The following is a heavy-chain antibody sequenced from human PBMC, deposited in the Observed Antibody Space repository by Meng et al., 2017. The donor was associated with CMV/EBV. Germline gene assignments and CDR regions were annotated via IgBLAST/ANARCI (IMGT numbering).Heavy chain of an antibody. CDR1: GFSLSTSGVG. J-gene: IGHJ5*02. CDR2: IYWDDDK. D-gene: IGHD6-13*01. CDR3: AHRGRIAAAGTDWFDP. Sequence: QTTLNESCPTLVKPTQTLTLTCTFSGFSLSTSGVGVGWIRQPPGKALEWLALIYWDDDKRYSPSLKSRLTITKDTSKNPVVLTMTNMDPVDTATYYCAHRGRIAAAGTDWFDPWGQGTLVTVSS. V-gene: IGHV2-5*02.